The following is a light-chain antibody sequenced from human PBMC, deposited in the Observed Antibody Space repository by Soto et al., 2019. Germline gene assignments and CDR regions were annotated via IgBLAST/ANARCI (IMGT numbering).Light chain of an antibody. CDR2: AAS. V-gene: IGKV1-9*01. Sequence: DIQLTQSPSFLSASVGDRVTITCRASQGISSYLAWYQQKPGKAPKLLIYAASTLQSGVPSRFSGSGSGTEFTLTISSLQPEDFATYYCQQLNSYPPRSWTFGQGTKVEIK. J-gene: IGKJ1*01. CDR1: QGISSY. CDR3: QQLNSYPPRSWT.